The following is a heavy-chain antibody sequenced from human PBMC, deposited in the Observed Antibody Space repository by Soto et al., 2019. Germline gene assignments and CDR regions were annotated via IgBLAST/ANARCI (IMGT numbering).Heavy chain of an antibody. CDR2: IVVGSGNT. Sequence: GASVKVSCKASGYTFTSYAMHWVRQAPGQRLEWIGWIVVGSGNTNYAQKFQERVTITRDMSTSTAYMELSSLRSEDTAVYYCARVISMDLLLHTAPGYWGQGTLVTVSS. J-gene: IGHJ4*02. D-gene: IGHD3-10*01. V-gene: IGHV1-58*02. CDR3: ARVISMDLLLHTAPGY. CDR1: GYTFTSYA.